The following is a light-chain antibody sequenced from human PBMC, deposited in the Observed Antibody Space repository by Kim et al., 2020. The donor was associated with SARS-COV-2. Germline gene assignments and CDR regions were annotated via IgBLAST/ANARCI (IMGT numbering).Light chain of an antibody. CDR2: QDS. V-gene: IGLV3-1*01. CDR3: QAWESSTVV. CDR1: KLGDKY. J-gene: IGLJ2*01. Sequence: SVSPGQTASITCSGDKLGDKYACWYQQKPGQSPVLVIYQDSKRPSGIHERFSGSNSGNTATLTISGTQAMDEADYYCQAWESSTVVFGGGTKVTVL.